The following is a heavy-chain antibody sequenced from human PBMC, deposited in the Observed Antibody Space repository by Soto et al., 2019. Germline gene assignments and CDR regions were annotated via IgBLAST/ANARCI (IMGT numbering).Heavy chain of an antibody. J-gene: IGHJ4*02. V-gene: IGHV3-23*01. CDR3: AKDFRTKYSYGYFDY. Sequence: XGSLRLSCAAAGCTFSSYAMSWVRQAPGKGLEWVSSITGSIGSTNYADSVKGRFTVSRDNSKNTVYLQMNSLRAEDTAVYYCAKDFRTKYSYGYFDYWRQGTLVTVSS. CDR2: ITGSIGST. D-gene: IGHD5-18*01. CDR1: GCTFSSYA.